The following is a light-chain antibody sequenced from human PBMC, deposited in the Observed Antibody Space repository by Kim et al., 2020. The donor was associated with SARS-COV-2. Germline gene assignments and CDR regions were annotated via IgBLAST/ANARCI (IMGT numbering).Light chain of an antibody. V-gene: IGKV3-20*01. CDR1: KRVSSGD. CDR2: GAS. J-gene: IGKJ4*02. CDR3: HKYTSSPRT. Sequence: PGGKGAPSAGGAKRVSSGDLAWYTQKTGNAPRLVIYGASRGASGVSERFSGSGSGTEFTLTVSRLWPEEFALYFCHKYTSSPRTFRGGTTAEI.